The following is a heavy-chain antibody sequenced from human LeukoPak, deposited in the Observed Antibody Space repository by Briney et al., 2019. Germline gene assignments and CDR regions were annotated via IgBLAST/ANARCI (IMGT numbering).Heavy chain of an antibody. CDR1: GFTFSSYA. Sequence: PGGSLRLSCAASGFTFSSYAMSWVRQAPGKGLEWVSTISVSGGNTYYADSVKGRFTISRDNSKSTMYMQMNSLRVEDTATDCCLGYCSGGNCYSGAYWGQGTLVTVSS. J-gene: IGHJ4*02. D-gene: IGHD2-15*01. CDR2: ISVSGGNT. CDR3: LGYCSGGNCYSGAY. V-gene: IGHV3-23*01.